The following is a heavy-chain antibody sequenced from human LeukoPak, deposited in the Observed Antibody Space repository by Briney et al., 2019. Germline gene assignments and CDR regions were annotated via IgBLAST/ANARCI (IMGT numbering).Heavy chain of an antibody. CDR2: IYYSGST. V-gene: IGHV4-39*07. D-gene: IGHD3-9*01. Sequence: SETLSLTCAVYGGSFSSYYWGWIRQPPGKGLEWIGSIYYSGSTYYNPSLKSRVTISVDTSKNQFSLKLSSVTAADTAVYYCARDLHYDILTGYEYYFDYWGQGTLVTVSS. CDR1: GGSFSSYY. CDR3: ARDLHYDILTGYEYYFDY. J-gene: IGHJ4*02.